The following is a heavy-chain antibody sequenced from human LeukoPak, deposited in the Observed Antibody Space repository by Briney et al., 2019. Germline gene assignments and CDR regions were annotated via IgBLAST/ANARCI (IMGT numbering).Heavy chain of an antibody. CDR3: ARAKPNWNPPDY. D-gene: IGHD1-1*01. CDR1: GGSITSNF. J-gene: IGHJ4*02. Sequence: SETLSLTCTVPGGSITSNFWSWIRQPPGKGLEWIGYIYNSRSTSYNPSPKSRATISGETSKTQFSLNLKSVTAADTAVYYCARAKPNWNPPDYWGQGTLVTVSS. CDR2: IYNSRST. V-gene: IGHV4-59*08.